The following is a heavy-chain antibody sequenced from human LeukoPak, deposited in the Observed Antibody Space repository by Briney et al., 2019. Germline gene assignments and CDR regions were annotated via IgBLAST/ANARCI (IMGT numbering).Heavy chain of an antibody. CDR2: TSYSGNT. CDR1: GGSINNYY. D-gene: IGHD6-19*01. Sequence: SETLSLTCTVSGGSINNYYWSWIRQPPGKGLEWIGYTSYSGNTDYNPSLKSRVTISVDTSKNQFSLKLTSVTAADTAVYYCARAKQWLADYWGQGTLVTVSS. CDR3: ARAKQWLADY. V-gene: IGHV4-59*01. J-gene: IGHJ4*02.